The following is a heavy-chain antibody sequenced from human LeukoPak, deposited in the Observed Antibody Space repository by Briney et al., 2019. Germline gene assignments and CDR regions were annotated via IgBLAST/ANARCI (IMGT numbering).Heavy chain of an antibody. CDR2: IYYSGST. CDR1: GGSISSSSYY. D-gene: IGHD4-17*01. Sequence: SETLSLTCTVSGGSISSSSYYWGWIRQPPGKGLEWIGSIYYSGSTYYSPSLKSRVTISVDTSKNQFSLKLSSVTAADTAVYYCARGYGDYGGYWGQGTLVTVSS. V-gene: IGHV4-39*01. J-gene: IGHJ4*02. CDR3: ARGYGDYGGY.